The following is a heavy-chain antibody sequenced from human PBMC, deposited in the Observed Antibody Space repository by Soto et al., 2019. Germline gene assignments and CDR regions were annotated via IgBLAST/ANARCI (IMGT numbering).Heavy chain of an antibody. V-gene: IGHV3-23*01. D-gene: IGHD3-22*01. CDR2: ISGSGGST. Sequence: PGGSLRLSCAASGFTFSSYAMSWVRQAPGKGLEWVSAISGSGGSTYYADSVKGRFTISRDNSKNTLYLQMNSLRAEDTAVYYCAKAGSIMIVVVITEPYDYWGKGTLVTVS. J-gene: IGHJ4*02. CDR1: GFTFSSYA. CDR3: AKAGSIMIVVVITEPYDY.